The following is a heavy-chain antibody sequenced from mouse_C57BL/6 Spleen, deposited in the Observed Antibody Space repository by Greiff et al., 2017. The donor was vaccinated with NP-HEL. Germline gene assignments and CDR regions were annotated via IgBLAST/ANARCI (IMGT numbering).Heavy chain of an antibody. V-gene: IGHV1-82*01. CDR3: ARGIYLESLYYFDY. D-gene: IGHD5-5*01. J-gene: IGHJ2*01. CDR1: GYAFSSSW. CDR2: IYPGDGDT. Sequence: QVQLQQSGPELVKPGASVKISCKASGYAFSSSWMNWVKQRPGKGLEWIGRIYPGDGDTNYNGKFKGKATLTADKSSSTAYMQLSSLTSEDSAVYFCARGIYLESLYYFDYWGQGTTLTVSS.